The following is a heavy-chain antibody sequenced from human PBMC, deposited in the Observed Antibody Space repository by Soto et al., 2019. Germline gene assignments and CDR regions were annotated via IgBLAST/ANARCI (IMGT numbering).Heavy chain of an antibody. Sequence: SETLSLTCTVSGGSVNGFYCGWIRQAAGEGLEWIGRVFTNGDAYNSGRTNDNPSLKGRVTVSVDPSKNQFSLNLTSVTAADTAVYYCARGQTTYSYDRSGYYFVHYFDHWGQGSLVTVSS. V-gene: IGHV4-4*07. J-gene: IGHJ4*02. D-gene: IGHD3-22*01. CDR3: ARGQTTYSYDRSGYYFVHYFDH. CDR2: VFTNGDAYNSGRT. CDR1: GGSVNGFY.